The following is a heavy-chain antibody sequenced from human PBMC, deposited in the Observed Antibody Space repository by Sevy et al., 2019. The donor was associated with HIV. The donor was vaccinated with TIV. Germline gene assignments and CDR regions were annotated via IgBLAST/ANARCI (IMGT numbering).Heavy chain of an antibody. V-gene: IGHV3-7*01. Sequence: GGSLRLSCAASGFTFSNFWMSWVRRAPGKGLEWVAIRKEDGSDKDYVKSVKGRFTISRDNAKNSVSLQMNSLRVEDTAVYYCARVGFYDFWSGYYPDFDSWGQGTLVTVSS. D-gene: IGHD3-3*01. CDR1: GFTFSNFW. CDR3: ARVGFYDFWSGYYPDFDS. J-gene: IGHJ4*02. CDR2: RKEDGSDK.